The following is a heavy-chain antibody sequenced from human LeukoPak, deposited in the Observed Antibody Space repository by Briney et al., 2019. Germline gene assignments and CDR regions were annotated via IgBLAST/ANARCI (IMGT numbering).Heavy chain of an antibody. D-gene: IGHD4-23*01. J-gene: IGHJ4*02. Sequence: ASVKVSCKASGYTFTSYGISWVRQAPGQGLEWMGWISAYNGNTNYAQKLQGRVTMTTDTSTSTACMELRSLRSDDTAMYYCARHVRYGGSDYWGQGTLVTVSS. CDR2: ISAYNGNT. CDR3: ARHVRYGGSDY. CDR1: GYTFTSYG. V-gene: IGHV1-18*01.